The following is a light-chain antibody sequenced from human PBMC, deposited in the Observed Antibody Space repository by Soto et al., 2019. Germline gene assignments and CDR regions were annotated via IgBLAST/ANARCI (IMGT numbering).Light chain of an antibody. J-gene: IGKJ4*01. CDR2: DAS. CDR1: QSFSSN. CDR3: QQYNNWPPLT. V-gene: IGKV3-15*01. Sequence: EIVMTQSPATLSVSPGERATLSCRASQSFSSNLAWYQQKPGQAPRLLIYDASARATGIPARFSGSGSGTEFTLTISSLQSEDFAVYYCQQYNNWPPLTFGGGTKVDIK.